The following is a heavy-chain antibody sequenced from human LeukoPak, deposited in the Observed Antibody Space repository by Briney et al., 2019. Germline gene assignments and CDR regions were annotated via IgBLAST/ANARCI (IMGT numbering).Heavy chain of an antibody. V-gene: IGHV3-7*03. CDR2: IKQDGSEK. J-gene: IGHJ4*02. Sequence: GGSLRLSCAASGFTFSSYWMSWVRQAPGKELEWVANIKQDGSEKYYVDSVKGRFTISRDNAKNSLYLQMNSLRAEDTAVYYCARVLWFGEAALDYWGQGTLVTVSS. CDR1: GFTFSSYW. CDR3: ARVLWFGEAALDY. D-gene: IGHD3-10*01.